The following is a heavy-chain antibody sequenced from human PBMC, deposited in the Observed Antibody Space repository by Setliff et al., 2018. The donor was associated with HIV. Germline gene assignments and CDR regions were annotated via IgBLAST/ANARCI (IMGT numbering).Heavy chain of an antibody. CDR3: TRNPHSSGWYLLDY. J-gene: IGHJ4*02. CDR2: INWDGSST. D-gene: IGHD6-19*01. CDR1: AFTFDDHA. V-gene: IGHV3-20*04. Sequence: GGSLRLSCATSAFTFDDHAMHWVRQAPGKGLEWVSGINWDGSSTGFADSVKGRFTISRDNAKSSLYLQMNNLRVEDTAVYYCTRNPHSSGWYLLDYWAQGTQVTVS.